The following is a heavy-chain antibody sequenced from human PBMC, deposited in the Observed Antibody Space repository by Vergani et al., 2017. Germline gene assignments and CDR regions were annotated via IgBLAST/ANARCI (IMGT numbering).Heavy chain of an antibody. CDR3: ASRDITIFGVVIIRGYYYYGMDF. J-gene: IGHJ6*02. D-gene: IGHD3-3*01. Sequence: QVQLVQSGAEVKKPGSSVKVSCKASGGTFSSYAISWVRQAAGQGLEWMGGIIPIFGTANYAQKFQGRVTITADESTSTAYMELSSLRSEDTAVYYCASRDITIFGVVIIRGYYYYGMDFWGQGTTVTVSS. V-gene: IGHV1-69*01. CDR2: IIPIFGTA. CDR1: GGTFSSYA.